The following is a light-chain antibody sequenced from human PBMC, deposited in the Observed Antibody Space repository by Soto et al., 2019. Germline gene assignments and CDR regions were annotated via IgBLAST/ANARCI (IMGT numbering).Light chain of an antibody. V-gene: IGKV1-5*03. CDR2: KAS. CDR3: QQSYSTPLT. Sequence: DIQMTQSPSTLSGSVGDRVTITGRASQTISSWLAWYQQKPGKAPMLLIYKASTLKSGVPSRFSGSGSGTEFTLTISSLQPEDFATYHCQQSYSTPLTFGGGTKVDIK. J-gene: IGKJ4*01. CDR1: QTISSW.